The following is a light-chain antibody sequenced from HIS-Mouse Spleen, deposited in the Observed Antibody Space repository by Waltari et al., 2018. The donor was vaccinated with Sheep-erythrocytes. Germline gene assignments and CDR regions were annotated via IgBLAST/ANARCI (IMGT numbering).Light chain of an antibody. V-gene: IGKV4-1*01. J-gene: IGKJ4*01. CDR1: QRVLYRSNNQNY. Sequence: DIVMTQSPDSLPVSMGERSTINCKSIQRVLYRSNNQNYLAWYQQKPGQPPKLLIYCASTRESGVPDRFSGSGSGTDFTLTISSLQAEDVAVYYCQQYYSTLTFGGGTKVEIK. CDR2: CAS. CDR3: QQYYSTLT.